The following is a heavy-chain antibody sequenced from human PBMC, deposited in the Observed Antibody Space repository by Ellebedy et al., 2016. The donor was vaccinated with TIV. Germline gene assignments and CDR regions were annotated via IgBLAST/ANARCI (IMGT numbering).Heavy chain of an antibody. Sequence: GESLKISCTASGFNFSNYGMHWVRQAPGRGLEWVAIIWYDGSNKYYGDSVKGRFTISRDNAKNILSLQMNSLRADDTAVYYCGRGRVSMPIDYWGQGTLVTVSS. CDR3: GRGRVSMPIDY. J-gene: IGHJ4*02. CDR1: GFNFSNYG. D-gene: IGHD2/OR15-2a*01. CDR2: IWYDGSNK. V-gene: IGHV3-33*01.